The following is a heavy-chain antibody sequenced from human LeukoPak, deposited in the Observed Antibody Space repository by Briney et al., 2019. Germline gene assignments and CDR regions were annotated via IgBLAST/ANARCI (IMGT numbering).Heavy chain of an antibody. D-gene: IGHD3-22*01. CDR1: GGSISSSSYY. V-gene: IGHV4-39*01. CDR3: AILPYYYDSSGYYFDY. Sequence: NASETLSLTCTVFGGSISSSSYYWGWIRQPPGKGLEWIGSIYYSGSTYYNPSLKSRVTKSVDTSKNQFSLKLSSVTAADTAVYYCAILPYYYDSSGYYFDYWGQGTLVTVSS. CDR2: IYYSGST. J-gene: IGHJ4*02.